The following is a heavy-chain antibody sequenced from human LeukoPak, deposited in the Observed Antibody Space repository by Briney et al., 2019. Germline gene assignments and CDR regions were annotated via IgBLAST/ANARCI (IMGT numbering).Heavy chain of an antibody. J-gene: IGHJ4*02. D-gene: IGHD4-17*01. CDR1: GFTFSSYA. Sequence: GGSLRLSCAAAGFTFSSYAVSWVRQAPGKGLEWVSAISARGDSTYYADSVEGRFTISRDNSKNTLYLQMNSLRAEDTALYYCARGAYGDYDYWGQGNLVTVSS. CDR3: ARGAYGDYDY. V-gene: IGHV3-23*01. CDR2: ISARGDST.